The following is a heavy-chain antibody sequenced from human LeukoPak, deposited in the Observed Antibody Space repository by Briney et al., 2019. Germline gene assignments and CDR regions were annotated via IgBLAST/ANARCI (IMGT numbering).Heavy chain of an antibody. CDR3: AKARRYFDWLTSDFDY. CDR1: GFTFSSYG. D-gene: IGHD3-9*01. Sequence: PGGSLRLSCAASGFTFSSYGMHWVRQALGKGLEWVAVISYDGSNKYYADSVKGRFTISRDNSKNTLYLQMNSLRAEDTAVYYCAKARRYFDWLTSDFDYWGQGTLVTVSS. V-gene: IGHV3-30*18. CDR2: ISYDGSNK. J-gene: IGHJ4*02.